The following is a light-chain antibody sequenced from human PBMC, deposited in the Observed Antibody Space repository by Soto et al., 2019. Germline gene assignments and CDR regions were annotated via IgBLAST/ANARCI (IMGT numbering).Light chain of an antibody. V-gene: IGKV2-28*01. CDR2: LGS. CDR1: QSLLHSNGYNY. CDR3: MQPLQSWT. Sequence: DIVMTQSPLSLPVTPGEPASISCRSSQSLLHSNGYNYLDWYLQKPGQSPQLLIYLGSNRASGVPDRFSGSGSGTAFTLKISRVEAEDVGVYYCMQPLQSWTFGQGIKVDIK. J-gene: IGKJ1*01.